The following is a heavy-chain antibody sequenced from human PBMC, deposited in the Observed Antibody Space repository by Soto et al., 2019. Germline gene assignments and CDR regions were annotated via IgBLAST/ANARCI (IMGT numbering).Heavy chain of an antibody. V-gene: IGHV3-30*18. CDR1: GFTCSHYA. J-gene: IGHJ4*02. D-gene: IGHD1-26*01. CDR3: AKDGSHNFDY. CDR2: MSYDGSNE. Sequence: QVQLVESGGGVVQPGRSLRLSCAASGFTCSHYAMHWVRQGPGKGLEWVALMSYDGSNEYYADSVKGRFTISRDNSKNTLYLQMNSLRAEDTAVYYCAKDGSHNFDYWGQGTLVTVSS.